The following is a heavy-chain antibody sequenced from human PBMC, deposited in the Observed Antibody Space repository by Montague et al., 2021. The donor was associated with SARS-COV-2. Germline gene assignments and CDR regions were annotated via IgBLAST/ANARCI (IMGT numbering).Heavy chain of an antibody. CDR2: MYYTGHT. V-gene: IGHV4-61*08. J-gene: IGHJ4*02. CDR3: ARSRANVPSRPGFDY. Sequence: SETLSLTCTVSGFSIGGGDYWSWIRQPPGKGLEWIGYMYYTGHTNYNPSLESRVTMPVDPSKNQFSLTLTSVTAADTAVYYCARSRANVPSRPGFDYWGQGALVTVSS. CDR1: GFSIGGGDY. D-gene: IGHD6-6*01.